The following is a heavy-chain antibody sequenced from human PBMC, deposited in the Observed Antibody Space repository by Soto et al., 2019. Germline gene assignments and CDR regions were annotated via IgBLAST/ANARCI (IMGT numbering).Heavy chain of an antibody. CDR1: GGSINDGDYH. CDR2: INSNGAG. CDR3: ARSVQSQVLLFGKLTRRDYYGGKDV. Sequence: PSETLSLTCSVSGGSINDGDYHWSWIRQAPGKGLEWIGSINSNGAGSYNPSLETRLTISVDAANNQFSLKLRSITAADTAAYYCARSVQSQVLLFGKLTRRDYYGGKDVWGQGNKITVSS. D-gene: IGHD3-3*01. V-gene: IGHV4-30-4*01. J-gene: IGHJ6*02.